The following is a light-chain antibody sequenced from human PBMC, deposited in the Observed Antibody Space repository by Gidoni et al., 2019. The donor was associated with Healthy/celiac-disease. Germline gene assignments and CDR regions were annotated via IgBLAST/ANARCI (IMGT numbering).Light chain of an antibody. Sequence: GSPGQSITITCTGTSSDVGGYNYVSGYQQHPGKAPKLMIYEVSNRPSGVSNRFSGPKSGNTASLTISGLQAEDEADYYCRAYTSSSTYVFGTGTKVTVL. J-gene: IGLJ1*01. V-gene: IGLV2-14*01. CDR3: RAYTSSSTYV. CDR2: EVS. CDR1: SSDVGGYNY.